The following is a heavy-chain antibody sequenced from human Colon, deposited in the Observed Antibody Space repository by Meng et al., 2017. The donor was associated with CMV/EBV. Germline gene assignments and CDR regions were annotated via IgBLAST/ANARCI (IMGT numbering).Heavy chain of an antibody. CDR1: GFIFSGYG. J-gene: IGHJ6*02. Sequence: GESLKISCGASGFIFSGYGMHWVRQTPGKGLEWLSFIWSDGSDKYYADSVKGRFTISRDNSENTLYLQMDSLRAEDTAVYYCAKVWHWGTPYYGMNVWGQGTTVTVSS. V-gene: IGHV3-30*02. CDR3: AKVWHWGTPYYGMNV. CDR2: IWSDGSDK. D-gene: IGHD7-27*01.